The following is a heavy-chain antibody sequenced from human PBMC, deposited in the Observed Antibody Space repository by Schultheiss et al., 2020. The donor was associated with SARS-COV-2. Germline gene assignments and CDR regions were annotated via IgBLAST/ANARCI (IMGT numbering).Heavy chain of an antibody. D-gene: IGHD2-2*01. V-gene: IGHV1-2*02. Sequence: ASVKVSCKASGYTFTGYYMHWVRQAPGQGLEWMGWINPNSGGTNYAQKLQGRVTMTTDTSTSTAYMELRSLRSDDTAVYYCARVYCSSTSCYYYFDYWGQGTLVTVSS. CDR1: GYTFTGYY. CDR2: INPNSGGT. CDR3: ARVYCSSTSCYYYFDY. J-gene: IGHJ4*02.